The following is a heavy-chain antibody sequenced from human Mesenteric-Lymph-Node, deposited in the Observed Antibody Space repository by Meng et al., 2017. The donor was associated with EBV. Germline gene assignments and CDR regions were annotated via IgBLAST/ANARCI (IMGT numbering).Heavy chain of an antibody. J-gene: IGHJ4*02. V-gene: IGHV3-11*01. CDR1: GFSLSDNY. D-gene: IGHD3-10*01. CDR2: IGSSGSRT. CDR3: AKGTSPLWFGESYEV. Sequence: QVQLVESGGGLVKPGGSLSLSCAASGFSLSDNYMSWIRQAPGKGLEWISYIGSSGSRTYYADSLKGRFTISRDSAKNSLYLQIKSLRAEDTAIYYCAKGTSPLWFGESYEVWGQGTLGNVSS.